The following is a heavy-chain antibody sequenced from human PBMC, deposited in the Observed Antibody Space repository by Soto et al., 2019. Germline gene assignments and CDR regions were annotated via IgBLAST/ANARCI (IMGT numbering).Heavy chain of an antibody. CDR2: IIPVFGTA. Sequence: QVQLVQSGAEVKKPGSSVKVSCKVSGGAFISYAISWVRQAPGRGLEWMGGIIPVFGTANYTQKFQGRVTITADASTSTASMELSGLTSEDTALYYCARRRVTTYLTAFDSWGQGTLVTVSS. J-gene: IGHJ4*02. D-gene: IGHD4-17*01. V-gene: IGHV1-69*01. CDR3: ARRRVTTYLTAFDS. CDR1: GGAFISYA.